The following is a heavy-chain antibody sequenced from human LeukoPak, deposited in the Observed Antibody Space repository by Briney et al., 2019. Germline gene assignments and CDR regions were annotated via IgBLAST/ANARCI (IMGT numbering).Heavy chain of an antibody. CDR3: ARWGYCSGGSCYSFGWFDP. Sequence: PSETLSLTCAVSGGSISSSNWWSWVRQPPGKGLEWIGEIYHSGSTNYNPSLKSRVTISVDKSKNQFSLKLSSVTAADTAVYYCARWGYCSGGSCYSFGWFDPWGQGTLVTVSS. J-gene: IGHJ5*02. CDR2: IYHSGST. D-gene: IGHD2-15*01. CDR1: GGSISSSNW. V-gene: IGHV4-4*02.